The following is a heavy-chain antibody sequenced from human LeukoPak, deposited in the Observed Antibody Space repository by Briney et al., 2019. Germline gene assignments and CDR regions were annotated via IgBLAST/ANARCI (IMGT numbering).Heavy chain of an antibody. CDR3: ARVGYGVNCLDH. Sequence: ASVNVSCKASGYTFTHYGISWVRQAPGQGLEWMGWFSLYYGTTNYARNIEGRVTMTTDTSTGTAYMELRSLRSDDTAVYYCARVGYGVNCLDHWGQGTLVTVSS. CDR2: FSLYYGTT. D-gene: IGHD4-23*01. CDR1: GYTFTHYG. V-gene: IGHV1-18*01. J-gene: IGHJ4*02.